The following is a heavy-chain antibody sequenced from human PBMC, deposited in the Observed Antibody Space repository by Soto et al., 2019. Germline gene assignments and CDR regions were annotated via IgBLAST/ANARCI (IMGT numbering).Heavy chain of an antibody. CDR2: INPSGGST. CDR1: GYTLTSYS. CDR3: ARRSEGRYYYDRSGYYFNWFDT. J-gene: IGHJ5*02. D-gene: IGHD3-22*01. Sequence: GASVKASCKASGYTLTSYSMHWVRQSPGQGLEWMGIINPSGGSTSYAQKFQGRVTMTRDTSTSTVYMELSSLRSEDTAVYYCARRSEGRYYYDRSGYYFNWFDTWGQGTLVTLSS. V-gene: IGHV1-46*01.